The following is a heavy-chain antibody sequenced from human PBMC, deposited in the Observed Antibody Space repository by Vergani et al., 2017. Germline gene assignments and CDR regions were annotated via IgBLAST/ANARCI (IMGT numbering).Heavy chain of an antibody. D-gene: IGHD2-2*01. V-gene: IGHV2-5*02. CDR3: AXRALGYCSGTSCLDAFDI. CDR2: MYWDDDR. Sequence: QITLKESGPTLVKPTQTLTLTCTFSGFSLSTSGVGVGWIRQPPGKALEWLALMYWDDDRRYSPSLKSRLTITKDSSKTQVFLTMTNMDPVDTATYYCAXRALGYCSGTSCLDAFDIWGQGTMVTVSS. J-gene: IGHJ3*02. CDR1: GFSLSTSGVG.